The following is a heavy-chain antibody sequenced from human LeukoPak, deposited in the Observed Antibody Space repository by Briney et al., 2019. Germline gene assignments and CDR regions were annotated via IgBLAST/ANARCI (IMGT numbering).Heavy chain of an antibody. CDR1: GFTFSSYW. D-gene: IGHD3-16*01. CDR2: INSDGSST. V-gene: IGHV3-74*01. Sequence: GGSLRLSCAASGFTFSSYWMHWVRQAPGKGLVWVSRINSDGSSTSYADSVKGRFTISRDNSKNTLYLQMNSLRAEDTAVYYCAKPTFTGWFDYWGQGTLVTVSS. CDR3: AKPTFTGWFDY. J-gene: IGHJ4*02.